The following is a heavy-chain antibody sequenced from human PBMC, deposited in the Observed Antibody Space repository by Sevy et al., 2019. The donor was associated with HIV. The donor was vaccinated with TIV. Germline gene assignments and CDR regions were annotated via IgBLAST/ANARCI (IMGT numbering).Heavy chain of an antibody. CDR2: VYPGDSDT. D-gene: IGHD6-13*01. CDR1: GYSFANNW. CDR3: ARLPVAAAGLYYFDY. J-gene: IGHJ4*02. Sequence: GESLKISCKGSGYSFANNWIGLVRQMPGKGLEWMGIVYPGDSDTTYSPSFQGQVTISVDKSISTAYLQWNSLKASDTAMYYCARLPVAAAGLYYFDYWGQGTLVTVSS. V-gene: IGHV5-51*01.